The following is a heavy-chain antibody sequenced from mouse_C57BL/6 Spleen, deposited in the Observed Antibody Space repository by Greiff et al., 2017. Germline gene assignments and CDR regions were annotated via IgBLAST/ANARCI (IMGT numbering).Heavy chain of an antibody. CDR1: GFSLTSYG. J-gene: IGHJ1*03. D-gene: IGHD1-1*01. CDR2: IWSDGST. V-gene: IGHV2-6-1*01. CDR3: ARHSNWYFDV. Sequence: VKLVESGPGLVAPSQSLSITCTVSGFSLTSYGVHWVRQPPGKGLEWLVVIWSDGSTTYNSALKSRLSISKDNSKSHVFLKMNSRQTDDTAMYYCARHSNWYFDVWGTGTTVTVSS.